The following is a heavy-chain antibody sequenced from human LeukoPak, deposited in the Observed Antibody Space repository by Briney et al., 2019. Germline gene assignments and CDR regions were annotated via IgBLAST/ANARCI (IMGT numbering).Heavy chain of an antibody. CDR3: AKGRGKRVPAAHSDY. Sequence: GGSLRLSCAASGFTFSSYAMSWVRQAPGKGLEWVSAISGSGGSTYYADSVKGRFTISRDNSKNALYLQMNSLRAEDTAVYYCAKGRGKRVPAAHSDYWGQGTLVTVSS. CDR1: GFTFSSYA. V-gene: IGHV3-23*01. J-gene: IGHJ4*02. D-gene: IGHD2-2*01. CDR2: ISGSGGST.